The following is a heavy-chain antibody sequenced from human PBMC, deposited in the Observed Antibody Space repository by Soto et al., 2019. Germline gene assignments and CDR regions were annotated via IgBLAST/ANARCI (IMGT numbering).Heavy chain of an antibody. CDR3: ARDRFRDYYDNSGYLNWFDP. V-gene: IGHV1-69*13. Sequence: SVKVSCKASGYTFTSYDINWVRQATGQGLEWMGGIIPIFGTANYAQKFQGRVTITADESTSTAYMELSSLRSEDTAVYYCARDRFRDYYDNSGYLNWFDPWGQGTLVTVSS. CDR1: GYTFTSYD. CDR2: IIPIFGTA. J-gene: IGHJ5*02. D-gene: IGHD3-22*01.